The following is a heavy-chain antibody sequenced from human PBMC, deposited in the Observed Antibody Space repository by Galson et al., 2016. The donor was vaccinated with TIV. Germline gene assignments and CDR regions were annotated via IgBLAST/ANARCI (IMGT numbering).Heavy chain of an antibody. Sequence: QSGAEVKKPGESLKISCKASGHSFTSFWIGWVRQMPGKGLEWMGVIYPGDSYTTYSPSFQGQVTISADKSSNTAYLQWSSLMASDTAMYFCASSRPELRYFDWQRPQYFDYWGQGSLVTVSS. V-gene: IGHV5-51*01. CDR1: GHSFTSFW. J-gene: IGHJ4*02. CDR3: ASSRPELRYFDWQRPQYFDY. CDR2: IYPGDSYT. D-gene: IGHD3-9*01.